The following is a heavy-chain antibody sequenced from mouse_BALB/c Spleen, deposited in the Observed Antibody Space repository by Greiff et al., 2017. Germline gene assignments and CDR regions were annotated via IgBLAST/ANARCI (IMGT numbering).Heavy chain of an antibody. CDR1: GYTFTSYW. V-gene: IGHV1S127*01. D-gene: IGHD2-14*01. CDR3: DTSYERYDEGWYFDV. J-gene: IGHJ1*01. Sequence: QVQLKESGPELVRPGASVKMSCKASGYTFTSYWMHWVKQRPGQGLEWIGMIDPSNSETRLNQKFTDKATLTVDKSSNTAYMQLSSLTSEDSAVYIGDTSYERYDEGWYFDVWGAGTTVTVSS. CDR2: IDPSNSET.